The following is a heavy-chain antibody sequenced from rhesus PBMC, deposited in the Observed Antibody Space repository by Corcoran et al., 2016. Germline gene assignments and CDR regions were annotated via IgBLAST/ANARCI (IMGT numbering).Heavy chain of an antibody. CDR1: GSSVPRHS. Sequence: VQLQESGPGLVTPAETLSLTCAFSGSSVPRHSWSWIRPPPGKGLEWIGYISGTTGSTYYNPTLKSRVTISTDTSKNQVSLKVNSVTAADTAVYYCATSTVAATAYWGQGVLVTVSS. V-gene: IGHV4-165*01. CDR2: ISGTTGST. D-gene: IGHD4-29*01. CDR3: ATSTVAATAY. J-gene: IGHJ4*01.